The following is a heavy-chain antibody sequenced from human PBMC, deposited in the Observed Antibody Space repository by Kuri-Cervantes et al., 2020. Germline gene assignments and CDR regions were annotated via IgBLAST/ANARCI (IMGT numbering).Heavy chain of an antibody. CDR1: GGSISSGSYY. J-gene: IGHJ3*02. Sequence: SETLSLTCTVSGGSISSGSYYWSWIRQPAGKGLEWIGYIYYSGSTYYNPSLKSRVTISVDTSKNQFSLKLSSVTAADTAVYYCASGRGGAFDIWGQGTMVTVSS. D-gene: IGHD1-1*01. CDR3: ASGRGGAFDI. V-gene: IGHV4-61*10. CDR2: IYYSGST.